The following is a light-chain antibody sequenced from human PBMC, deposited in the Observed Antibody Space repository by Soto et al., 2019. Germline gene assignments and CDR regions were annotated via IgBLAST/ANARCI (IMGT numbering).Light chain of an antibody. J-gene: IGKJ2*01. CDR3: QQSHSIPYI. CDR2: AAS. V-gene: IGKV1-39*01. Sequence: DIQMTQSPSSLSASVGDRVTLTCRASQSISTYLNWYQQKPGKAPNLLIYAASTLQSGVPSRFRGSGSATDFTLTISSLQPEDFATYYCQQSHSIPYIFGPGTKLEIK. CDR1: QSISTY.